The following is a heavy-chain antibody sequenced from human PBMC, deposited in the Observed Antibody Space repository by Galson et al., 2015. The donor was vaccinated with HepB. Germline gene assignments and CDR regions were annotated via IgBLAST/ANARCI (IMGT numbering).Heavy chain of an antibody. D-gene: IGHD3-3*01. CDR2: IKSKTDGGTT. J-gene: IGHJ3*02. V-gene: IGHV3-15*01. CDR1: GFTFSSYA. Sequence: SLRPSCAASGFTFSSYAMSWVRQAPGKGLEWVGRIKSKTDGGTTDYAAPVKGRFTISRDDSKNTLYLQMNSLKTEDTAVYYCTTGPVLRFLEWPSRNAFDIWGQGTMVTVSS. CDR3: TTGPVLRFLEWPSRNAFDI.